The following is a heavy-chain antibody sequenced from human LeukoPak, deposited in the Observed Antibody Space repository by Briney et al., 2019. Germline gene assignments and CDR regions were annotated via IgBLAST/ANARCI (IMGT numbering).Heavy chain of an antibody. D-gene: IGHD5-18*01. J-gene: IGHJ3*02. CDR2: IYYSGST. CDR1: GGPINSYY. CDR3: AREDTAMVRTAFDI. V-gene: IGHV4-59*01. Sequence: KPSETLSLTCTVSGGPINSYYWSWIRLPPGKGLEWIGYIYYSGSTNYNPSLKSRVTISVDTSKNQFSLKLSSVTAADTAVYFCAREDTAMVRTAFDIWGQGTMVTVSS.